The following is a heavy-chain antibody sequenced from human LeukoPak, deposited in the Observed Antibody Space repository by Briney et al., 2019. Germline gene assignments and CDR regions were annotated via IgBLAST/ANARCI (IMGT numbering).Heavy chain of an antibody. CDR1: GGSISSYY. Sequence: SETLSLTCTVSGGSISSYYWSWIRQPPGKGLEWIGYIYYSGSTNYNPSFKSRVTISVDTSKNQCSLKLSSVTAADTAVYYCARVPYSSSWYGVTYYYYGMDVWGKGTTVTVSS. J-gene: IGHJ6*04. CDR2: IYYSGST. CDR3: ARVPYSSSWYGVTYYYYGMDV. V-gene: IGHV4-59*01. D-gene: IGHD6-13*01.